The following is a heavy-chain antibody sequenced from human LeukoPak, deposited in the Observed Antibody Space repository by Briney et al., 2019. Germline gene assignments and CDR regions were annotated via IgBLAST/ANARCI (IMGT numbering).Heavy chain of an antibody. CDR3: ARGTTVRYYFDY. D-gene: IGHD4-17*01. V-gene: IGHV4-39*07. J-gene: IGHJ4*02. Sequence: PSETLSLTCTVSGGSISSSSCYWGWIRQPPGKGLEWIGSIYYSGSTYYNPSLKSRVTISVDTSKNQFSLKLSSVTAADTAVYYCARGTTVRYYFDYWGQGTLVTVSS. CDR1: GGSISSSSCY. CDR2: IYYSGST.